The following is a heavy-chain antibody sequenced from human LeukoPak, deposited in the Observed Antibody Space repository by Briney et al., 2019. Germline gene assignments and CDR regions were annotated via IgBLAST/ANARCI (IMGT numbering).Heavy chain of an antibody. J-gene: IGHJ4*02. D-gene: IGHD6-25*01. CDR1: GGSISPISSSTYY. CDR2: LFYGENT. V-gene: IGHV4-39*01. CDR3: ARQLPTAAADTRGYFDY. Sequence: PPETLSLTCTVSGGSISPISSSTYYWGWIRQAPGNCLEWIGSLFYGENTHYNPSLKSRATLSVDSSKNQFSLKLTSVTAADAAVYFCARQLPTAAADTRGYFDYWGQGTVVTVSS.